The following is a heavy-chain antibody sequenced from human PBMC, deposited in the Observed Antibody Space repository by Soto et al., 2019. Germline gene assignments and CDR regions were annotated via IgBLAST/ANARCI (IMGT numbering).Heavy chain of an antibody. J-gene: IGHJ4*02. CDR1: GASISTQS. D-gene: IGHD3-16*01. CDR3: ARRLRLSPYFES. V-gene: IGHV4-59*11. Sequence: QVQLQESGPGLVKPSETLSLTCTVSGASISTQSWNWIRQAPGKGLEWIGYLYYNGTTNYNPSLKSRVTISADTSKNQVSLKLTSVTAADTAVYFCARRLRLSPYFESWGQGILVTVSS. CDR2: LYYNGTT.